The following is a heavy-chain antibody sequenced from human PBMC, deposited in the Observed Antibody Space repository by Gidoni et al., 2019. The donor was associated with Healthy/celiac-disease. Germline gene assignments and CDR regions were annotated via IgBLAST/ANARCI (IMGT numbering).Heavy chain of an antibody. D-gene: IGHD3-22*01. Sequence: QVQLVQSGAEVKQPGASVTVSCKASGYTFPPYYMHWVRQAPGQGLEWMGWINPNSGGTNYAQKFQGWVTMTRDTSISTAYMELSRLRSDDTAVYYCARGPYDSSGPVDAFDIWGQGTMVTVSS. V-gene: IGHV1-2*04. CDR1: GYTFPPYY. CDR3: ARGPYDSSGPVDAFDI. CDR2: INPNSGGT. J-gene: IGHJ3*02.